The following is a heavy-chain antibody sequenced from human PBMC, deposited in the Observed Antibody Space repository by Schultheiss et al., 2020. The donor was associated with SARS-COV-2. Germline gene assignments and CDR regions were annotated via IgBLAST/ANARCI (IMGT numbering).Heavy chain of an antibody. CDR2: IYYSGST. CDR1: GGSISSGFYY. V-gene: IGHV4-39*01. J-gene: IGHJ4*02. CDR3: ARQPSSGVGDY. Sequence: SETLSLICTVYGGSISSGFYYWGWIRQPPGKGLEWIGSIYYSGSTYYNPSLKSRVTISVDTSKNQFSLKLNSVTAADTAVYYCARQPSSGVGDYWGQGTLVTVSS. D-gene: IGHD7-27*01.